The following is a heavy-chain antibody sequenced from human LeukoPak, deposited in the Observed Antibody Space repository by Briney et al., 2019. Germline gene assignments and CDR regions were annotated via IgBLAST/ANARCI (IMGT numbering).Heavy chain of an antibody. CDR3: ARDPVTTVTTFDY. V-gene: IGHV4-30-4*08. D-gene: IGHD4-17*01. J-gene: IGHJ4*02. Sequence: SQTLSLTCTVSGGSISSGDYYWSWIRQPPGKGLEWIGYIYYSGSTYYNPSLKSRVTISVDTSKNQFSLKLSSVTAADTAVYYCARDPVTTVTTFDYRGQGTLVTVSS. CDR2: IYYSGST. CDR1: GGSISSGDYY.